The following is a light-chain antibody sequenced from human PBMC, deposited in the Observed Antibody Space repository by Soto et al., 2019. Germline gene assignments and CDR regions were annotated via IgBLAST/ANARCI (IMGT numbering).Light chain of an antibody. V-gene: IGLV2-14*01. CDR2: EVS. CDR3: SSYTSRSSYV. J-gene: IGLJ1*01. Sequence: QSALTQPASVSGSPGQSITISCTGTSSDVGAYNSVSWYQQHPGKAPKLMIYEVSNRASGVSDRFSASKSGNTASLTISGLQPGDEADYHCSSYTSRSSYVFGTGTKLTVL. CDR1: SSDVGAYNS.